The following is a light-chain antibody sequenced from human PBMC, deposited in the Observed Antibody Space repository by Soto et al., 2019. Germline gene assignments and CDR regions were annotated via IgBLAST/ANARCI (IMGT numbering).Light chain of an antibody. Sequence: SALTQPRSVSGSPGQSVTLSCTGTSNDVGGYNYVSWYQQYPGKAPTLMIYDVGKRPSGVPDRFSGSKSGNTAYLIISGLQSEDEADYYCCSYAGSYSLVFGGGTKLTVL. V-gene: IGLV2-11*01. CDR1: SNDVGGYNY. CDR3: CSYAGSYSLV. J-gene: IGLJ2*01. CDR2: DVG.